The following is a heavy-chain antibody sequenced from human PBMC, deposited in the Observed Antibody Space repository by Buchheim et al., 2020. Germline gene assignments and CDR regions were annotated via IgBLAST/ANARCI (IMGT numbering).Heavy chain of an antibody. CDR1: GFTFSSYS. D-gene: IGHD6-13*01. V-gene: IGHV3-21*02. Sequence: EVQLVESGGGLVKPGGSLRLSCAASGFTFSSYSMNWVRQAPGKGLEWVSSISSSSSYIYYADSVKGRFTISRDNAKNSLYLQMNSLRAEDTAVYYCARDSDGGSSWDPGTKGFQHWGQGTL. CDR3: ARDSDGGSSWDPGTKGFQH. CDR2: ISSSSSYI. J-gene: IGHJ1*01.